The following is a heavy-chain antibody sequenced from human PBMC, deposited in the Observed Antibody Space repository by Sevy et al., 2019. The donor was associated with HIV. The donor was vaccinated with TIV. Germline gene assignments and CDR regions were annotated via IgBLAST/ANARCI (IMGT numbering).Heavy chain of an antibody. Sequence: SETLSLTCTVSGGSISSYYWSWIRQPAGKGLEWIGRIYTSGSTNYNPSPKSRVTMSVDTSKNQFSLKLSSVTAADTAVYYCARAGDDYGDEDYFDYWGQGTLVTVSS. CDR1: GGSISSYY. CDR3: ARAGDDYGDEDYFDY. CDR2: IYTSGST. V-gene: IGHV4-4*07. J-gene: IGHJ4*02. D-gene: IGHD4-17*01.